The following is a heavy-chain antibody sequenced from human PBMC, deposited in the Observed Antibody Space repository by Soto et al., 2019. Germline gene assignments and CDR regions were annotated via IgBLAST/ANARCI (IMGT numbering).Heavy chain of an antibody. D-gene: IGHD2-8*02. CDR2: INHSGST. V-gene: IGHV4-34*01. J-gene: IGHJ4*02. Sequence: QVQLQQWGAGLLKPSETLSLTCAVYGGSFSGYYWTWIRQPPGTGLEWIGEINHSGSTNYNPSLNTRVTLSVDTCQNQFSLKLTSVTDADTAVYYCARDKITGLFAYWGQGNLVTVSS. CDR3: ARDKITGLFAY. CDR1: GGSFSGYY.